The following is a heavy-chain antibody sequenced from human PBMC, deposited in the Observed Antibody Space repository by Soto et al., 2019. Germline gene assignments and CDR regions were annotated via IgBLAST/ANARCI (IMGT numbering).Heavy chain of an antibody. CDR2: IFSNDEK. CDR1: GFSLSNARMG. Sequence: QVTLKESGPVLVKPTETLTLTCTVSGFSLSNARMGVSWIRQPPGKALEWLAHIFSNDEKSYSTSLKSRLTISKDTSKSQVVLTMTNIDPVDTATYYCARAYDYVWGSYRQFDYWGQGTLVTVSS. J-gene: IGHJ4*02. V-gene: IGHV2-26*01. CDR3: ARAYDYVWGSYRQFDY. D-gene: IGHD3-16*02.